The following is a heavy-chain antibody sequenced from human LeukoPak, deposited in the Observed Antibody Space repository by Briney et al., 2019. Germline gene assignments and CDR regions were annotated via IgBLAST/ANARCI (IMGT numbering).Heavy chain of an antibody. Sequence: SETLSLSCAVYGGSFSGYYWSWICQPPGKGLEWIGEINHSGSTNYNPSLKSRVTISVDTSKNQFSLKLSSVTAADTAVYYCARVGNLDAFDIWGQRPMVTVSS. V-gene: IGHV4-34*01. CDR3: ARVGNLDAFDI. CDR2: INHSGST. CDR1: GGSFSGYY. D-gene: IGHD4-23*01. J-gene: IGHJ3*02.